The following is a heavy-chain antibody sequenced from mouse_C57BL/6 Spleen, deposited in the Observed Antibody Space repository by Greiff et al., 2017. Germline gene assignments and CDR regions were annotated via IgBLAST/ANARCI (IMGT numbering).Heavy chain of an antibody. Sequence: QVQLKQSGAELVRPGASVTLSCKASGYTFTDYEMHWVKQTPVHGLEWIGAIDPETGGTAYNQKFKGKAILTADKSSSTAYMELRSLTSEDSAVYYCTRGEYDYDRDYFDYWGQGTTLTVSS. CDR3: TRGEYDYDRDYFDY. J-gene: IGHJ2*01. D-gene: IGHD2-4*01. CDR1: GYTFTDYE. CDR2: IDPETGGT. V-gene: IGHV1-15*01.